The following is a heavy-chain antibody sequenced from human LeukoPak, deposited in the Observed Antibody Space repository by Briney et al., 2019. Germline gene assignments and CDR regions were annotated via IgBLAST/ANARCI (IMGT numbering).Heavy chain of an antibody. CDR1: GFTFSNYA. V-gene: IGHV3-74*01. CDR2: ISGDGRDI. Sequence: GGSLRLSCAASGFTFSNYAMSWVRQAPGKGLVWVTGISGDGRDIWYADSVKGRFTISRDNAKNTLYLQMNSVRVEDTAVYFCTREVNAFDIWGQGTTVTVSS. CDR3: TREVNAFDI. J-gene: IGHJ3*02.